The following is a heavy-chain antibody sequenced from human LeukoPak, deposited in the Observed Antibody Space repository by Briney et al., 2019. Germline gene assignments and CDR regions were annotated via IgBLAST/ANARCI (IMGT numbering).Heavy chain of an antibody. D-gene: IGHD3-22*01. Sequence: GASVKVSCKASGGTFSSYAISWVRQAPGQGLERMGGIIPIFGTANYAQKFQGRVTITADESTSTAYMELSSLRSEDTAVYYCARDPGHYYDSSGYYYGDDYWGQGTLVTVSS. CDR3: ARDPGHYYDSSGYYYGDDY. CDR1: GGTFSSYA. CDR2: IIPIFGTA. J-gene: IGHJ4*02. V-gene: IGHV1-69*13.